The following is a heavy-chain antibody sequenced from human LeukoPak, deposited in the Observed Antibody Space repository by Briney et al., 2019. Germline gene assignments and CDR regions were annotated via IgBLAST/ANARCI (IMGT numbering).Heavy chain of an antibody. V-gene: IGHV3-33*08. D-gene: IGHD3-10*01. CDR3: ARASGPFDY. Sequence: GGSLRLSCAASGFTVSSNYMSWVRQAPGKGLEWVAVIWNDGSNKYYADSVKGRFTISRDNSKNTLYLQMHSLRAEDTAVYSCARASGPFDYWGQGTLVTVSS. J-gene: IGHJ4*02. CDR1: GFTVSSNY. CDR2: IWNDGSNK.